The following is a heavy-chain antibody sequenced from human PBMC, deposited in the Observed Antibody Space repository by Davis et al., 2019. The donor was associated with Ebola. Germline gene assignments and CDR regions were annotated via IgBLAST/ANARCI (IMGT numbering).Heavy chain of an antibody. D-gene: IGHD5-12*01. V-gene: IGHV4-34*01. CDR2: INHSGST. Sequence: SETLSLTCTVSGASISSYYWSWIRQPPGKGLEWIGEINHSGSTNYNPSLKSRVTISVDTSKNQFSLKLSSVTAADTAVYYCATGGGYDPLAPFDYWGQGTLVTVSS. CDR3: ATGGGYDPLAPFDY. J-gene: IGHJ4*02. CDR1: GASISSYY.